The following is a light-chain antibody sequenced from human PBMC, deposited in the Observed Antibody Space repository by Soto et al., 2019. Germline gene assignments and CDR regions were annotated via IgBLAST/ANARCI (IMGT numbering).Light chain of an antibody. CDR2: GTS. Sequence: QSVLTQPPSVSGAPGQRVTISCTGSSSNIGAGYDVHWYQQLPGPAPKLLIFGTSNRPSGVPDRFSGSKSGTSVSLAITGLQSEDEADYYCQSYDSSLSGSKVVFGGGTKLTVL. CDR3: QSYDSSLSGSKVV. CDR1: SSNIGAGYD. J-gene: IGLJ2*01. V-gene: IGLV1-40*01.